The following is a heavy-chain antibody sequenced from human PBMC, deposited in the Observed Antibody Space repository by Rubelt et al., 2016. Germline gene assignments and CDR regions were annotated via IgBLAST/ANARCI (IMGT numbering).Heavy chain of an antibody. CDR2: IYYSGST. CDR1: GGSISSSSYY. D-gene: IGHD6-19*01. CDR3: ASGIAVAGTVLLLFDY. J-gene: IGHJ4*02. V-gene: IGHV4-39*07. Sequence: QLQLQESGPGLVKPSETLSLTCTVSGGSISSSSYYWGWIRQPPGKGLEWIGSIYYSGSTYYNPSLKSCGSISVDTSKNQFSLKLSSVTAADTAVYYCASGIAVAGTVLLLFDYWGQGTLVTVSS.